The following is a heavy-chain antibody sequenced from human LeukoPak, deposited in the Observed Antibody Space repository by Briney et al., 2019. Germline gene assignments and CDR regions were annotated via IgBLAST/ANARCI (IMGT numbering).Heavy chain of an antibody. D-gene: IGHD1-26*01. V-gene: IGHV3-9*01. J-gene: IGHJ4*02. CDR2: ISWNSGSI. CDR3: AKRPRPRNSGSFYFDY. Sequence: PGGSLRLSCAASGFTFDDYAMHWVRQAPGKGLEWVSGISWNSGSIGYADSVKGRFTISRDNSKNTLYLQMNSLRAEDTAVYYCAKRPRPRNSGSFYFDYWGQGTLVTVSS. CDR1: GFTFDDYA.